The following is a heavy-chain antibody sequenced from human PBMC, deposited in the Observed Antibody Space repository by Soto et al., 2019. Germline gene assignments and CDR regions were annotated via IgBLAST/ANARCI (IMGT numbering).Heavy chain of an antibody. CDR3: ARESIAAAGTAPPRGIDY. J-gene: IGHJ4*02. CDR1: GGSFSGYY. CDR2: INHSGST. D-gene: IGHD6-13*01. V-gene: IGHV4-34*01. Sequence: QVQLQQWGAGLLKPSETLSLTCAVYGGSFSGYYWSWIRQPPGKGLEWIGEINHSGSTNYNPSLKSRVTISVDTSKNQFSLKLSSVTAADTAVYYCARESIAAAGTAPPRGIDYWGQGTLVTVSS.